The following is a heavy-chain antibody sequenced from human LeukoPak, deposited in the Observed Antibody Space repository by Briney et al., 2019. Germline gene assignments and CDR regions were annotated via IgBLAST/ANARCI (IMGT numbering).Heavy chain of an antibody. CDR2: IYTSGST. Sequence: SETLSLTCTVSGGSISSGSYYWSWIRQPAGKGLEWIGRIYTSGSTNYNPSLKSRVTISVDTSKNQFSLKLSSVTAADTAVYYCARGLTYYYDSSGYYYTIAFDIWGQGTMVTVSS. D-gene: IGHD3-22*01. J-gene: IGHJ3*02. CDR1: GGSISSGSYY. V-gene: IGHV4-61*02. CDR3: ARGLTYYYDSSGYYYTIAFDI.